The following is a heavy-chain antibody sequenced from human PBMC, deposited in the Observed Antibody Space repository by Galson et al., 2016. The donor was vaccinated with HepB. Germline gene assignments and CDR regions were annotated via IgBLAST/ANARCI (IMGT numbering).Heavy chain of an antibody. D-gene: IGHD5-18*01. CDR1: GGTFVQFA. Sequence: SVKVSCKASGGTFVQFAFSWVRQAPGQGLEWMGGINPIFGTAKYAQKFQGRVTITADKPTSTAYMELSSLRSEDTAVYYCARESAVGPAMVALYYWGQETLVTVSS. V-gene: IGHV1-69*06. CDR2: INPIFGTA. CDR3: ARESAVGPAMVALYY. J-gene: IGHJ4*02.